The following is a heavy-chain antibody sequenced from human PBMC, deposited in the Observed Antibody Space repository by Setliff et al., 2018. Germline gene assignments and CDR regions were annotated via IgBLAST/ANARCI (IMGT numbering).Heavy chain of an antibody. D-gene: IGHD1-26*01. J-gene: IGHJ3*02. CDR3: ARKGISALSGAFDM. V-gene: IGHV4-4*07. CDR2: IYTSGST. Sequence: GSLRLSCAASGFTVSSKYMSWVRQAPGKGLEWIGRIYTSGSTNYNPSLKSRVTMSVDTSKNQFSLKLSSVTAADTAVYYCARKGISALSGAFDMWGQGTMVTVSS. CDR1: GFTVSSKY.